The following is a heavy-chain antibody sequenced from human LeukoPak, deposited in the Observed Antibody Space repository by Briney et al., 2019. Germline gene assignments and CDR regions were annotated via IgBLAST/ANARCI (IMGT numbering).Heavy chain of an antibody. J-gene: IGHJ4*02. CDR3: ARGYCSGGSCYDY. V-gene: IGHV4-34*01. D-gene: IGHD2-15*01. CDR1: GGSFSGYY. Sequence: PSETLSLTCAVYGGSFSGYYWSWTRQPPGKGLEWIGEINHSGSTNYNPSLKSRVTISVDTSKNQFSLKLSSVTAADTAVYYCARGYCSGGSCYDYWGQGTLVTVSS. CDR2: INHSGST.